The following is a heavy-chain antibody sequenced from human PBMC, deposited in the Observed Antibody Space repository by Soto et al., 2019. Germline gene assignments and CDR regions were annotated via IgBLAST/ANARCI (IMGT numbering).Heavy chain of an antibody. CDR1: GGTFSSYA. D-gene: IGHD5-18*01. CDR2: IIPIFGTA. Sequence: QVQLVQSGAEVKKPGSSVKVSCKASGGTFSSYAISWVRQAPGQGLEWMGGIIPIFGTANYAPKFQGRVTITADESTSTAYMELSSLRSEDTAVYYCARDRGYTAMAINWFDPWGQGTLVTVSS. V-gene: IGHV1-69*01. J-gene: IGHJ5*02. CDR3: ARDRGYTAMAINWFDP.